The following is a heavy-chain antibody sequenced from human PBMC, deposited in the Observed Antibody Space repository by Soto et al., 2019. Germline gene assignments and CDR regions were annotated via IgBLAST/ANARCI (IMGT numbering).Heavy chain of an antibody. V-gene: IGHV1-69*02. J-gene: IGHJ4*02. Sequence: QVQLVQSGAEVKKPGSSVKVSCKASGGTFSSYTFSWVRQAPGQGLEWMGRIIPMLGIATYAQKFQGRVTITADKSTSTAYMELSSLRSEDTAVYYCANRGYSYGFVIYWGQGTLVTVSS. CDR2: IIPMLGIA. D-gene: IGHD5-18*01. CDR3: ANRGYSYGFVIY. CDR1: GGTFSSYT.